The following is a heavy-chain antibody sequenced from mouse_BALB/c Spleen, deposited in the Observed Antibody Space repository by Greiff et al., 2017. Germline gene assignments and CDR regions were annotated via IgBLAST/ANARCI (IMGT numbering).Heavy chain of an antibody. J-gene: IGHJ2*01. CDR1: GFTFSSYG. CDR3: ARPFMITTGLDY. D-gene: IGHD2-4*01. CDR2: ISSGGSYT. V-gene: IGHV5-6*01. Sequence: EVQLVESGGDLVKPGGSLKLSCAASGFTFSSYGMSWVRQTPDKRLEWVATISSGGSYTYYPDSVKGRFTISRDNAKNTLYLQMSSLKSEDTAMYYCARPFMITTGLDYWGQGTTLTVSA.